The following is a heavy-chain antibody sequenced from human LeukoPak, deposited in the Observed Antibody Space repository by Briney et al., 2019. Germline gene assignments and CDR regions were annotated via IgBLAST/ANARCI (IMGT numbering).Heavy chain of an antibody. CDR1: GFTFDDYA. V-gene: IGHV3-9*01. D-gene: IGHD3-9*01. Sequence: GGSLRLSCAASGFTFDDYAMHWVRQAPGKGLEWVSGISWNSGSIGYADPVKGRFTISRDNAKNSLYLQMNSLRAEDTALYYCAKDISPMETGYYIDYWGQGTLVTVSS. CDR2: ISWNSGSI. J-gene: IGHJ4*02. CDR3: AKDISPMETGYYIDY.